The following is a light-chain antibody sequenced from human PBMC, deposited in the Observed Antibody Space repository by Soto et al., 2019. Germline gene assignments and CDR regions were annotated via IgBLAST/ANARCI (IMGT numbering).Light chain of an antibody. CDR1: QSVSSN. CDR3: QQYNNWPFS. CDR2: DVS. Sequence: EILITQPQATLSVSPGERATLSCRASQSVSSNLAWYQQKSGQSPRLLIYDVSIRATGVPARFSGTGSETDFTLTISGLQAEDAAVYCCQQYNNWPFSFGQGTRLEVK. V-gene: IGKV3-15*01. J-gene: IGKJ5*01.